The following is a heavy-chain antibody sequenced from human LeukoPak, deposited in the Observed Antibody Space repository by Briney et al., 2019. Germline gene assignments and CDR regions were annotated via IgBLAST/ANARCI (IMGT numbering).Heavy chain of an antibody. CDR3: ARHHLYDSSGDGRYYFDY. CDR2: MSHSGSA. Sequence: SETLSLTCGVSGYSISSGYHWGWIRQPTGKGLEWIGCMSHSGSAYYDPSLKSRVTISVDTSKNQFSVKLSSVTAADTAVYYCARHHLYDSSGDGRYYFDYWGQGTLVTVSS. J-gene: IGHJ4*02. D-gene: IGHD3-22*01. V-gene: IGHV4-38-2*01. CDR1: GYSISSGYH.